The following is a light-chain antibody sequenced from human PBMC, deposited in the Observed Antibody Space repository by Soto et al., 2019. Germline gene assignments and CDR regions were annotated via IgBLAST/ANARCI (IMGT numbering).Light chain of an antibody. V-gene: IGKV1-39*01. Sequence: DIQMTRSPSSLSASVGDRVTITCRASQSISRNLNWYQHKPGKAPKLLIYAASSLPNGVPSRFSGGGSGTDFTFSISSLQPEYFGSYYGQQIDTTASISFGQGPILVIK. CDR3: QQIDTTASIS. CDR2: AAS. J-gene: IGKJ5*01. CDR1: QSISRN.